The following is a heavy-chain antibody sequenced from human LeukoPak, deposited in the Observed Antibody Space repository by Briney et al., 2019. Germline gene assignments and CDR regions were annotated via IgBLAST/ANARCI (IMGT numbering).Heavy chain of an antibody. CDR2: ISSSSSYI. J-gene: IGHJ4*02. V-gene: IGHV3-21*01. CDR3: ARDHSSSWNQFDY. Sequence: GGSLRLSCAASGFTFSSYSMNWVRQAPGKGLEWVSSISSSSSYIYYADSVKGRFTISRDNAKNSLYLQMSSLRAEDTAVYYCARDHSSSWNQFDYWGQGTLVTVSS. D-gene: IGHD6-13*01. CDR1: GFTFSSYS.